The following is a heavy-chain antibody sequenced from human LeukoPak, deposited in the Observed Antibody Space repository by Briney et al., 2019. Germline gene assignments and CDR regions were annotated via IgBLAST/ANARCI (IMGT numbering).Heavy chain of an antibody. J-gene: IGHJ3*02. CDR2: ISGSGGST. CDR1: GFTFSSYA. CDR3: AKERTAPGRYDSSGPNAFDI. D-gene: IGHD3-22*01. Sequence: GGSLRLSCAASGFTFSSYAMSWVRQAPGKGLEWVSAISGSGGSTYYADSVKGRFTISRDNSKNTLYLQMNSLRAEDTAVYYCAKERTAPGRYDSSGPNAFDIWGQGTMVTVSS. V-gene: IGHV3-23*01.